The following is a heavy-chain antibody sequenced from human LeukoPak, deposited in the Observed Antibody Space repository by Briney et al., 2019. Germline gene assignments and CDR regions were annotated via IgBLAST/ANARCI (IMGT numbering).Heavy chain of an antibody. CDR2: ISGSGGST. J-gene: IGHJ4*02. V-gene: IGHV3-23*01. CDR1: GFTFSSYS. D-gene: IGHD3-22*01. Sequence: PGGSLRLSCAASGFTFSSYSMNWVRQAPGKGLEWVSAISGSGGSTYYADSVKGRFTISRDNSKNTLYLQMNSLRAEDTAVYYCARGIDYYDSSGYSYFDYWGQGTLVTVSS. CDR3: ARGIDYYDSSGYSYFDY.